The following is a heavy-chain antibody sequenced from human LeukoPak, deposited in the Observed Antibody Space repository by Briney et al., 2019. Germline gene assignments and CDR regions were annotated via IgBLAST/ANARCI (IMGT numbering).Heavy chain of an antibody. CDR1: GFTFSNYW. CDR3: ARDETIVGVPNYRFDY. J-gene: IGHJ4*02. CDR2: IKESGSEK. V-gene: IGHV3-7*04. D-gene: IGHD1-26*01. Sequence: GGSLRLSCVASGFTFSNYWMSWVRQAPGKGLEGLANIKESGSEKYYVDSVKGRFTISRDNAKNSLYLQMNSLRDEDTAVYYCARDETIVGVPNYRFDYWGQGTLVTVSS.